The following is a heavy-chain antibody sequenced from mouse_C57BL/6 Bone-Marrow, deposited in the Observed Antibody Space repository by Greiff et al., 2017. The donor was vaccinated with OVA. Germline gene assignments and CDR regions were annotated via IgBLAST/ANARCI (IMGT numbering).Heavy chain of an antibody. CDR3: ARLLGGYYYAMDY. Sequence: DVQLVESGGGLVQPGESLKLSCESNEYEFPSHDMSWVRKTPEKRLELVAAINSDGGSTYYPDTMERRFIISRDNTKKTLYLQKSSLGSEDTTLYYCARLLGGYYYAMDYWGQGTSVTVSS. CDR2: INSDGGST. J-gene: IGHJ4*01. CDR1: EYEFPSHD. V-gene: IGHV5-2*01.